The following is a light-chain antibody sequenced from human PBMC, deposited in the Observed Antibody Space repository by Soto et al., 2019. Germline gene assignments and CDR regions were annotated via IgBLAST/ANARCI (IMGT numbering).Light chain of an antibody. J-gene: IGKJ2*01. CDR2: DAS. V-gene: IGKV3-20*01. CDR3: QQYGSSPYT. Sequence: EIVLTQSPGTLSLSPGERATLSCRASQSVSSSYLAWYQQKPGQAPRLLIYDASSRATGIPDRFSGSGSGTAFTLTISGLEPEDFAVYYCQQYGSSPYTFGQGTELEIK. CDR1: QSVSSSY.